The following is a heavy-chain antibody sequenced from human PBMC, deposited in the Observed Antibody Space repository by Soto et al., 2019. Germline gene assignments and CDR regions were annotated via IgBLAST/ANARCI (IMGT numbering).Heavy chain of an antibody. CDR1: GFTFSSKR. D-gene: IGHD3-3*01. Sequence: EVQVVESGGGLVQPGGSLRLSCAACGFTFSSKRMHWVRQAPGKGLEWISYISSSSSTIYADSVKGRFTISRDNAKNSLYLQMNSLRDEDTAVYYCARVIWSGHLTSDLWGQGTLVTVSS. CDR2: ISSSSSTI. J-gene: IGHJ5*02. CDR3: ARVIWSGHLTSDL. V-gene: IGHV3-48*02.